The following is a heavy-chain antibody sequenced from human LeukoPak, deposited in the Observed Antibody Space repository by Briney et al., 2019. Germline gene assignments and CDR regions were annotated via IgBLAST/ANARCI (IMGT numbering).Heavy chain of an antibody. CDR1: GFTFSSYA. CDR3: ANNFDY. CDR2: VWYDGSNK. J-gene: IGHJ4*02. Sequence: PGGSLRLSCAASGFTFSSYAMSWVRQAPGKGLEWVAVVWYDGSNKYYADSVRGRFTISRDNSKNTLYLQMNSLRVEDTAVYYCANNFDYWGQGTLVTVSS. V-gene: IGHV3-33*08.